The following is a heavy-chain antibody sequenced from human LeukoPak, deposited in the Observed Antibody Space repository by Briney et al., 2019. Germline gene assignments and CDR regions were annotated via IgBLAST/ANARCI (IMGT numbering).Heavy chain of an antibody. J-gene: IGHJ4*02. D-gene: IGHD1-14*01. V-gene: IGHV3-23*01. CDR2: ISGSGGST. Sequence: GGSLRLSCAASGFTFSSYAMSWVRQAPGKGLEWVSAISGSGGSTYYADSVKGRFTISRDNSKNTLYLRMNSLRAEDTAVYYCAKWVGHTGAFDYWGQGTLVTVSS. CDR3: AKWVGHTGAFDY. CDR1: GFTFSSYA.